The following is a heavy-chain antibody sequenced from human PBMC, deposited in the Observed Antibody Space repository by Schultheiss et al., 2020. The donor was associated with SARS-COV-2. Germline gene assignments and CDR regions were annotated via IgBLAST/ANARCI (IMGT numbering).Heavy chain of an antibody. CDR1: GGSISSYY. CDR3: ARDGFVSYYHDSQTERYVYGMDV. D-gene: IGHD3-10*01. J-gene: IGHJ6*02. Sequence: SQTLSLTCTVSGGSISSYYWSWIRQSPGKGLEWIGHIYHSGSTNYNPSLKSRVIMSVDTSKSQLSLQLNSVTAADTAVYYCARDGFVSYYHDSQTERYVYGMDVWGQGTPVTVAS. V-gene: IGHV4-59*01. CDR2: IYHSGST.